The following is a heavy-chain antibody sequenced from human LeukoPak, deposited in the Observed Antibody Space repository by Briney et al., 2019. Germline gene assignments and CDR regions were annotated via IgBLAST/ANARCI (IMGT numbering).Heavy chain of an antibody. CDR2: IKQDGSEK. D-gene: IGHD4-23*01. CDR1: GFTFSSYW. Sequence: GGSLRLSCAASGFTFSSYWMSWVRQAPGKGLEWVANIKQDGSEKYYVGSVKGRFTISRDNAKNSLYLQMNSLRAEDTAVYYCARDRGGLTTVVTSGLAFDIWGQGTMVTVSS. CDR3: ARDRGGLTTVVTSGLAFDI. V-gene: IGHV3-7*01. J-gene: IGHJ3*02.